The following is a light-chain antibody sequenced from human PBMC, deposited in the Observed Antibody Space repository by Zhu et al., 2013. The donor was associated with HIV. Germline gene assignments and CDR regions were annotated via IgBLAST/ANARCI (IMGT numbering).Light chain of an antibody. CDR3: CSYAGESTYV. J-gene: IGLJ1*01. CDR1: SSDVGGYNY. CDR2: EVT. Sequence: QSALTQPPSASGSPGQSVAISCTGTSSDVGGYNYVSWYQQHPGKAPKLIIYEVTKRPSGVSDRFSGSKSGKTASLTISGLQAEDEADYYCCSYAGESTYVFGTGTTVTVL. V-gene: IGLV2-8*01.